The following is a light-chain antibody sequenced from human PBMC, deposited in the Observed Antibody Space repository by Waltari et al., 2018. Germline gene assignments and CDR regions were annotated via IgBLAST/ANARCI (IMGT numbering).Light chain of an antibody. CDR2: EVS. J-gene: IGLJ2*01. Sequence: QSALTQPASVSGSPGQSITISCPGTSSDVGGYNYVSWYQQHPGKAPKLTIYEVSNRPSGVSNRFSGAKSGNTASLTISGLQAEDEADYYCSSYTSSSTLVVFGGGTKLTVL. V-gene: IGLV2-14*01. CDR3: SSYTSSSTLVV. CDR1: SSDVGGYNY.